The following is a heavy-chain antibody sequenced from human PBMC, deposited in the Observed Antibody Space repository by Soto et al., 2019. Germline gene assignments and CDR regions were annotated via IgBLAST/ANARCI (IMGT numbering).Heavy chain of an antibody. J-gene: IGHJ4*02. D-gene: IGHD3-10*01. CDR2: IIPILGIA. Sequence: ASVKVSCKASGGTLSSYTISWVRQSPGQGLEWMGRIIPILGIANYAQKFQGRVTITADKSTSTAYMELSSLRSEDTAVYYCARDHYYGSGSYNGPQGYWGQGTLVTVSS. V-gene: IGHV1-69*02. CDR1: GGTLSSYT. CDR3: ARDHYYGSGSYNGPQGY.